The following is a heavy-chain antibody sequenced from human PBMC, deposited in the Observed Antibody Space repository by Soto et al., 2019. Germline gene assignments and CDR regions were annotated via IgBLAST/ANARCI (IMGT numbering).Heavy chain of an antibody. Sequence: EVQLVESGGGLVKPGGSLRLSCAASGFTFSSYSMNWVRQAPGKGLEWGSSISSSSSYIYYAESVKGRFTISRDNAKNSLYLHMNSLRAEDTAVYYCAREAHLRMTTVTTRRVVWYCDLCGRGTLVTVSS. CDR2: ISSSSSYI. V-gene: IGHV3-21*01. J-gene: IGHJ2*01. D-gene: IGHD4-17*01. CDR1: GFTFSSYS. CDR3: AREAHLRMTTVTTRRVVWYCDL.